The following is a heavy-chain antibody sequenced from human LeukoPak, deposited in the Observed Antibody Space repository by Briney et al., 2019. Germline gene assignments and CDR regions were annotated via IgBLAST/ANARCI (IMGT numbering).Heavy chain of an antibody. CDR2: IGTSGTT. J-gene: IGHJ3*02. CDR1: GFTFSTSE. D-gene: IGHD3-16*02. V-gene: IGHV3-48*03. Sequence: GGSLRLSCETSGFTFSTSETNWVRQAPGNGLEWVSYIGTSGTTMYADSVKGRFTISRDNAKNSLYLQMNSLRAEDTAVYYCAREGMVTFGGVTVLGAPDALDIWGQGTMVSVS. CDR3: AREGMVTFGGVTVLGAPDALDI.